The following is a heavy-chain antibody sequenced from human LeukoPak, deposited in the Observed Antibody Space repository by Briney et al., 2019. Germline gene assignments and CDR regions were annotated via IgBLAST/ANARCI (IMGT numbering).Heavy chain of an antibody. CDR3: ARLSMVRARGRPLYYYGMDV. J-gene: IGHJ6*04. V-gene: IGHV4-34*01. CDR2: INHSGST. D-gene: IGHD3-10*01. Sequence: SETLSLTCAVYGGSFSGYYWSWIRQPPGKGLEWIGEINHSGSTNYNPSLKSRVTISVDTSKNQFSLKLSSVTTADTAVYYCARLSMVRARGRPLYYYGMDVWGKGTTSPSPQ. CDR1: GGSFSGYY.